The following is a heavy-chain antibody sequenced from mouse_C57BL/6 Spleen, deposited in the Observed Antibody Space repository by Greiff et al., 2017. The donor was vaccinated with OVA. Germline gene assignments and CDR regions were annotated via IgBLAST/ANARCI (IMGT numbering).Heavy chain of an antibody. D-gene: IGHD2-2*01. V-gene: IGHV1-85*01. Sequence: QVQLQQSGPELVKPGASVKLSCKASGYTFTSYDINWVKQRPGQGLEWIGWIYTRDGSTKYNEKFKGKATLTVDTSSSTAYMELHSLTSEDSAVYFCARYPYGYYYAMDYWGQGTSVTVSS. CDR2: IYTRDGST. CDR1: GYTFTSYD. J-gene: IGHJ4*01. CDR3: ARYPYGYYYAMDY.